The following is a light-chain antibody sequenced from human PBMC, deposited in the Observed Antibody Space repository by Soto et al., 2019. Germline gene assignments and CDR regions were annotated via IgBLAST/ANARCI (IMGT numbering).Light chain of an antibody. V-gene: IGKV3-11*01. CDR3: QQRSGWPIT. Sequence: EIVLTQSPATLSLSPGERATLSCRASQSVSRDLAWYQQKPGQAPKLLIYDASMGPPGIPDRFRGSGSGTDFTLTINSLEPEDFALYYCQQRSGWPITFGQGTRLDIK. CDR1: QSVSRD. CDR2: DAS. J-gene: IGKJ5*01.